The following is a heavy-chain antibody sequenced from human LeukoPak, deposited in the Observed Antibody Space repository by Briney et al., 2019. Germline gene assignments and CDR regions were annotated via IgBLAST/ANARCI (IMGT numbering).Heavy chain of an antibody. V-gene: IGHV4-30-4*01. CDR2: IYDSGST. J-gene: IGHJ5*02. Sequence: SQTLSLTCTVSGASIRSGDYYWSWIRQPPGKGLEWIGYIYDSGSTYYNPSLKSRITISVDTSENRFSLKLSSVTATDTAVYYCARRHGDLWGQGTLVTVSS. CDR1: GASIRSGDYY. CDR3: ARRHGDL.